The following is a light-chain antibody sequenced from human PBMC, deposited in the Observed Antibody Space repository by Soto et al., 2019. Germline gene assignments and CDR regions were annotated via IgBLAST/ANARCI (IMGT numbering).Light chain of an antibody. J-gene: IGLJ1*01. CDR2: NNN. V-gene: IGLV1-44*01. Sequence: QSVLTQPPSASGTPGQRVTISCSGSNSNIGSNTVSWYRQLPGTAPKLLIYNNNQRPSGVPDRFSGSKSGTSASLAISGLQSEDEADYYCAAWDDSLNGGVFGTGTKLTVL. CDR1: NSNIGSNT. CDR3: AAWDDSLNGGV.